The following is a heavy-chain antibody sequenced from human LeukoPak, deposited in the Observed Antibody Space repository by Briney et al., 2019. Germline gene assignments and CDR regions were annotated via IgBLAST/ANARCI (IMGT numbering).Heavy chain of an antibody. Sequence: GGSLRLSCAASGFTFSGSAMHWVRQASGKGLEWVGRIRSKADSYATAYAASVKGRFTISRDDSKNTANLQMNSLRAEDTAVYYCAGDTVSDAFDIWGQGTMVTVSS. CDR2: IRSKADSYAT. D-gene: IGHD4-17*01. V-gene: IGHV3-73*01. CDR1: GFTFSGSA. CDR3: AGDTVSDAFDI. J-gene: IGHJ3*02.